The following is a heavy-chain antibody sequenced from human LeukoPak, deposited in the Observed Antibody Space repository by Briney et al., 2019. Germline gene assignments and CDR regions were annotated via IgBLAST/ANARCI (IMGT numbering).Heavy chain of an antibody. D-gene: IGHD2-2*01. V-gene: IGHV4-34*01. CDR3: ARWGRYCSSTSCYFKSRRYFDY. Sequence: SETLSLTCTVSGDSITGYYWSWIRQPPGKGLEWIGEINHSGSTNYNPSLKSRVTISVGTSKNQFSLKLSSVTAADTAVYYCARWGRYCSSTSCYFKSRRYFDYWGQGTLVTVSS. CDR1: GDSITGYY. CDR2: INHSGST. J-gene: IGHJ4*02.